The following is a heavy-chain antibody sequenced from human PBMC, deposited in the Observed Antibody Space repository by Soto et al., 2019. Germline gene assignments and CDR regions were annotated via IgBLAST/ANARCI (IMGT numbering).Heavy chain of an antibody. CDR2: IIPIFGRA. CDR1: GGTFSSYT. Sequence: QVQLVQSGAEVKRPGSSVKVSCKASGGTFSSYTISWVRQAPGQGLEWMGGIIPIFGRANYAQKFQGRVTITADESTSIAYMELRSLRSEDTAVYYCARDGGPRGSGSYYEIQYYSDPKAAFDIWGQGTMVTVSS. V-gene: IGHV1-69*01. D-gene: IGHD3-10*01. J-gene: IGHJ3*02. CDR3: ARDGGPRGSGSYYEIQYYSDPKAAFDI.